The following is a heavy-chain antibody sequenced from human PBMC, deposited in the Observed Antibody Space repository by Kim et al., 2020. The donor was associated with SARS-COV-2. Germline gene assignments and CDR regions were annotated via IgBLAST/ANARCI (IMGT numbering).Heavy chain of an antibody. D-gene: IGHD3-9*01. CDR1: GFTFTNYW. V-gene: IGHV3-74*01. Sequence: GGSLRLSCAASGFTFTNYWMHWVRQAPGKGLVWVSRINGDGCDTGYSDSVKGRFTISRDNAKSTLYLQMNSLTAEDTAVYYCARSGGLTAYCPVALDIWGKGTMVPVSS. CDR2: INGDGCDT. J-gene: IGHJ3*02. CDR3: ARSGGLTAYCPVALDI.